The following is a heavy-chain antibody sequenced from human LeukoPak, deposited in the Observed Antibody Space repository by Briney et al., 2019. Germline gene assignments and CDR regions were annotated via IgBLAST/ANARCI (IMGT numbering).Heavy chain of an antibody. CDR1: GFTFSSSW. V-gene: IGHV3-7*01. Sequence: PGGSLRLSCAASGFTFSSSWMGWARQAPGKGLEWVANIKEDGSWKHYAVSVQGRFTISRDNAKNSLYLQMNSLRAEDTAVYYCARDRGWYHADSWGQGTLVTVSP. CDR2: IKEDGSWK. CDR3: ARDRGWYHADS. J-gene: IGHJ4*02. D-gene: IGHD6-19*01.